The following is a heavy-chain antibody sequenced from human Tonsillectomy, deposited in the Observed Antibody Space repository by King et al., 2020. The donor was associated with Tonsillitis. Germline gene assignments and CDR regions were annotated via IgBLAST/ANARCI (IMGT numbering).Heavy chain of an antibody. V-gene: IGHV1-2*02. CDR3: AREGTDWNAVVDWFDP. J-gene: IGHJ5*02. CDR2: INPNSGGT. CDR1: GYTFTGYY. Sequence: QLVQSGAEVKKPGASVKVSCKASGYTFTGYYMNWVRQAPGQGLEWMGWINPNSGGTKYAQKFQGRVTMTRDTSISTAYMELSRLRSDDTAVYYCAREGTDWNAVVDWFDPWGQGTLVTVSS. D-gene: IGHD1-1*01.